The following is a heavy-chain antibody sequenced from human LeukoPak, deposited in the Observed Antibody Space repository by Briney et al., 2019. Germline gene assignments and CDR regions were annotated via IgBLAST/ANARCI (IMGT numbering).Heavy chain of an antibody. V-gene: IGHV3-74*01. CDR2: IKSDRSST. J-gene: IGHJ4*02. CDR3: VCITIT. Sequence: GNLLVCVSRIKSDRSSTDYADYVKGRFTISRENEKNTLYLQMNSLRAEDTAVYYCVCITITGGRGTLVTVSS. D-gene: IGHD3-10*01.